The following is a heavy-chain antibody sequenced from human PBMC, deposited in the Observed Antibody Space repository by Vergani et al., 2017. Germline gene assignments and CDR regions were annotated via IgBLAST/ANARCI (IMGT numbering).Heavy chain of an antibody. J-gene: IGHJ4*02. Sequence: EVQLVESGGGLVQPGGSLRLSCAASGFTFSSYWMSWVRQAPGKGLEWVANIKKDGSGKYYVDSLKGRFTISRDNAKNSLYLQMNSLRAEDTAVYYCASSPFAVTTPYYFDYWGQGTLVTVSS. CDR1: GFTFSSYW. V-gene: IGHV3-7*03. CDR3: ASSPFAVTTPYYFDY. CDR2: IKKDGSGK. D-gene: IGHD4-17*01.